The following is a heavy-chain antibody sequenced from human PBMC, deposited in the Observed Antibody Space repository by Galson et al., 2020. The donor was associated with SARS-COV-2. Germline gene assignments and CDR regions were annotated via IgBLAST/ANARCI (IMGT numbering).Heavy chain of an antibody. D-gene: IGHD2-15*01. CDR2: INSGGAVF. Sequence: GESLKISCTASGLTLASYALSWVRQAPGKGLEWVSSINSGGAVFFYADSVRGRCTISRDNFKSTLFLQMNSLTPEDTAVYYCAKLGTKGGYCSGGSCSFDLWGRGTLVTVSS. CDR3: AKLGTKGGYCSGGSCSFDL. CDR1: GLTLASYA. V-gene: IGHV3-23*01. J-gene: IGHJ2*01.